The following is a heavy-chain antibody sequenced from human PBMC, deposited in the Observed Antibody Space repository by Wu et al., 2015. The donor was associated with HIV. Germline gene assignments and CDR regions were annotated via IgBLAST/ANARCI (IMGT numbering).Heavy chain of an antibody. CDR3: ARHARLDDAFDI. Sequence: QVQLQESGPGLVKPSETLSLTCAVSGDSISRGYYWAWIRQSPGKGLEWIGSLYHPANTYYNPSLKSRVSISLDRAKNHFSLKLKSLTAADTVLFYCARHARLDDAFDIWGQGTLVTVSS. J-gene: IGHJ3*02. V-gene: IGHV4-38-2*01. D-gene: IGHD1-1*01. CDR1: GDSISRGYY. CDR2: LYHPANT.